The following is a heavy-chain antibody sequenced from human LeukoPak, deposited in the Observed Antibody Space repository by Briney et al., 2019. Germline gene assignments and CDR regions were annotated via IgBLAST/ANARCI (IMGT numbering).Heavy chain of an antibody. V-gene: IGHV3-30*02. CDR1: GFTFSNHI. CDR2: IRFDGTNR. Sequence: GGSLRLSCAASGFTFSNHIMHWVRQAPGRGLEWVSFIRFDGTNRHYVDSVKGRFTISRDNPNNMLYLQMNSLKFDDTAVYYCARDAYHSGDLDQWGEGTLVIVSS. J-gene: IGHJ4*02. D-gene: IGHD3/OR15-3a*01. CDR3: ARDAYHSGDLDQ.